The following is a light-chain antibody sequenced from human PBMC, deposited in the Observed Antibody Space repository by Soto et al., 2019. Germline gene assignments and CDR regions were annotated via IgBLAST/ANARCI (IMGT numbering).Light chain of an antibody. CDR1: QGISTY. CDR2: AAS. J-gene: IGKJ5*01. CDR3: QQLKSYPIT. Sequence: IQSTHSHPFLSASVGDRVTITCRASQGISTYLAWYQQKPGKAPKLLIYAASTLQSGVPSRFSGSASGTEFTLTISSLQPEDFATYYCQQLKSYPITFGQGKRLEI. V-gene: IGKV1-9*01.